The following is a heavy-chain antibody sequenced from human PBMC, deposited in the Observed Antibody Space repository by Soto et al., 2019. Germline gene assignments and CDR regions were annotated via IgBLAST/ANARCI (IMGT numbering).Heavy chain of an antibody. Sequence: XETLSLTCTVSGGSISSYYWSWIRQPPGKGLEWIGYIYYSGSTNYNPSLKSRVTISVDTSKNQFSLKLSSVTAADTAVYYCARNPYCGGDCSHFDYWGQGTLVTVSS. CDR1: GGSISSYY. V-gene: IGHV4-59*01. D-gene: IGHD2-21*02. CDR3: ARNPYCGGDCSHFDY. J-gene: IGHJ4*02. CDR2: IYYSGST.